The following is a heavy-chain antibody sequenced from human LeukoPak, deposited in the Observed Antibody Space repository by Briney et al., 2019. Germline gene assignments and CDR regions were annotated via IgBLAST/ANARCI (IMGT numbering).Heavy chain of an antibody. CDR2: ISAYNGNT. J-gene: IGHJ6*02. V-gene: IGHV1-18*01. D-gene: IGHD5-24*01. CDR1: GYTFTSYG. CDR3: ARDGESAVEMATVDYYGMDV. Sequence: ASVKVSCKASGYTFTSYGISWVRQAPGQGLEWMGWISAYNGNTNYARKLQGRVTMTTDTSTSTAYMELGSLRSDDTAVYYCARDGESAVEMATVDYYGMDVWGQGTTVTVSS.